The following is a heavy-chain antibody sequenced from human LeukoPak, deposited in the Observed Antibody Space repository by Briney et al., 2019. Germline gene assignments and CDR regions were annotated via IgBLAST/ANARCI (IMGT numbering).Heavy chain of an antibody. CDR3: ATGIYSSGY. CDR2: IKQDGSEK. Sequence: GGSLRLSCAASGFTFSSHLMSWVRQAPGIGLEWVASIKQDGSEKNYVDSVKGRFTISRDNAKNSLYLQMNNLRADDTAVYYCATGIYSSGYWGQGTLVTVSS. D-gene: IGHD6-19*01. V-gene: IGHV3-7*05. J-gene: IGHJ4*02. CDR1: GFTFSSHL.